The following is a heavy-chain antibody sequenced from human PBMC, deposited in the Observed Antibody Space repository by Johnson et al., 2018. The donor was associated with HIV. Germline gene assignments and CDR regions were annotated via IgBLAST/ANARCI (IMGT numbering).Heavy chain of an antibody. J-gene: IGHJ3*02. Sequence: VQLVESGGGVVQPGRSLRLSCAASGFTFSSYAMHWVRQAPGKGLEWVAVISYDGSNKYYADSVKGRFTISRANSKNTLYLQMNSPRAEDTAVYYCAKVGIEGPTSLLRAFEMWGQGTMVTVSS. CDR2: ISYDGSNK. V-gene: IGHV3-30*04. CDR1: GFTFSSYA. D-gene: IGHD1-26*01. CDR3: AKVGIEGPTSLLRAFEM.